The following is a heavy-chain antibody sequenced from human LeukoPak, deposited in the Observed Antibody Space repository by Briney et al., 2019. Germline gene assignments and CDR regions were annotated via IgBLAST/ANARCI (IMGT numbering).Heavy chain of an antibody. J-gene: IGHJ4*02. CDR2: IHYSGST. Sequence: SETLSLTCSVSGGPISSYYWSWIRQPPEKGLEWIGYIHYSGSTSYNPSLKSRVTMSVDTSKNQFSLKVSSVTAADTAVYYCARGGGSWYADYWGQGILVTVSS. CDR1: GGPISSYY. D-gene: IGHD6-13*01. CDR3: ARGGGSWYADY. V-gene: IGHV4-59*01.